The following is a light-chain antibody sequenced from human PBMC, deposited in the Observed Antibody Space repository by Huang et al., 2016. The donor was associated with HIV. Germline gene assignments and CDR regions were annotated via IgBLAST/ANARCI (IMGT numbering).Light chain of an antibody. CDR3: QQYHSYSPLT. V-gene: IGKV1-5*03. CDR1: QSLSRW. Sequence: DIQMTQSPSTLSASVGDRVTITCRASQSLSRWFAWYQQQPGKAPKRLIYKASSVESGVPSRFSGSGSGTEFTLTISSLQPDDFATYYCQQYHSYSPLTFGGGTKVEIK. CDR2: KAS. J-gene: IGKJ4*01.